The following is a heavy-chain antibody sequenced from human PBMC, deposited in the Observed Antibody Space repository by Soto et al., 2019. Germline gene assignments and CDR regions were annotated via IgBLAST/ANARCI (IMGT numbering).Heavy chain of an antibody. V-gene: IGHV3-23*01. J-gene: IGHJ4*02. Sequence: GGSLRLSCAASGITFSSYAMSWVRQAPGKGLEWVSAISGSGGSTYYSDSVKGRFTISGDNSKNTLYLQMNSLRAEDTAVYYCAKEYRYGGNSDYWGQGTLVTVSS. CDR3: AKEYRYGGNSDY. CDR1: GITFSSYA. CDR2: ISGSGGST. D-gene: IGHD5-12*01.